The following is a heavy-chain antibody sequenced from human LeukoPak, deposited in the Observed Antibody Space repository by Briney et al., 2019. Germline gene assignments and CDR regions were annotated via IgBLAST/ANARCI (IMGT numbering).Heavy chain of an antibody. Sequence: TLSLTCPVSGDSIGSGGYYRSWIRQHPGKGLEWIGYIYYSGSTYYNPSLKSRVTISVDTSKNQFSLKLSSVTAADTAVYYCARGPSDYYYGMDVWGKETTVTVSS. CDR3: ARGPSDYYYGMDV. CDR1: GDSIGSGGYY. V-gene: IGHV4-31*03. CDR2: IYYSGST. J-gene: IGHJ6*04.